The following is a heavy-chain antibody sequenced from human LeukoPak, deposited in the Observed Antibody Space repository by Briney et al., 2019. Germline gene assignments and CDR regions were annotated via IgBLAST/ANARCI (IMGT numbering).Heavy chain of an antibody. Sequence: QPGGSLRLSCAASGFTFSSYWMHWVRQAPGKGLVWVSRINSDGSSTSYADSVKGRFTISRDNSKNTLYLQMNSLRAEDTAVYYCARAGTPTNAFDIWGQGTMVTVSS. J-gene: IGHJ3*02. CDR3: ARAGTPTNAFDI. CDR2: INSDGSST. V-gene: IGHV3-74*01. CDR1: GFTFSSYW.